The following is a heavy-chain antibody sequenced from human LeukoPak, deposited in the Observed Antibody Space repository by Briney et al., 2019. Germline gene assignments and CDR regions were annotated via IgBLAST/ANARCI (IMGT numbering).Heavy chain of an antibody. J-gene: IGHJ4*02. CDR3: AKGRATAGTANDY. Sequence: GGSLRLSCAASGFTFSSYAMSWVRQAPGKGLEWVSTISGSGGSTYYADSVKGRFAISRDDSKNTLYLQMNSLRAEDTAVYYCAKGRATAGTANDYWGQGTLVTVSS. CDR2: ISGSGGST. CDR1: GFTFSSYA. V-gene: IGHV3-23*01. D-gene: IGHD6-13*01.